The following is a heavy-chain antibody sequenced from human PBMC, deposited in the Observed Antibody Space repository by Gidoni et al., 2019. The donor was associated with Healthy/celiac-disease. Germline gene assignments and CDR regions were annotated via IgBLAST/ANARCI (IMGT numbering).Heavy chain of an antibody. J-gene: IGHJ3*02. CDR2: IYYSGSN. CDR1: AGSISSGGYS. D-gene: IGHD3-22*01. V-gene: IGHV4-31*03. Sequence: QVQLQESGPGLVKPSQTLSLTCTISAGSISSGGYSWSWIRQNPGKGLEWIGYIYYSGSNYYNPSLKSRVTISVDTSKNQFCLKLSSVTAADTAVYYCARDSDSYAFDIWGQGTMVTVSS. CDR3: ARDSDSYAFDI.